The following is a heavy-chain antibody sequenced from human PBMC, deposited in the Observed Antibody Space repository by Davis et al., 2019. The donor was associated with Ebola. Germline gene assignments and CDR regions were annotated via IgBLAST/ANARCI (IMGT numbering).Heavy chain of an antibody. V-gene: IGHV3-48*02. CDR1: GFTFSSYS. D-gene: IGHD3-3*01. J-gene: IGHJ6*04. Sequence: GASLKISCAASGFTFSSYSMNWVRQAPGKGLEWVSYISSSSSTIYYADSVKGRFTISRDNAKNSLYLQMNSLRDEDTAVYYCAKSGLSFGVVKYHYGMDVWGKGTTVTVSS. CDR2: ISSSSSTI. CDR3: AKSGLSFGVVKYHYGMDV.